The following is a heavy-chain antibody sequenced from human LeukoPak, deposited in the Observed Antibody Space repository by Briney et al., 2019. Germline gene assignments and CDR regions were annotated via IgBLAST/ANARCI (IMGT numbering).Heavy chain of an antibody. J-gene: IGHJ6*03. D-gene: IGHD6-6*01. CDR3: ARDFFEYSSSNYYYYMDV. CDR2: ISSNGGST. V-gene: IGHV3-64*01. CDR1: GFTFSSYA. Sequence: PGGSLRLSCAASGFTFSSYAMHWVRQAPGKGLEYVSAISSNGGSTYYANSVKGRFTISRDNSKNTLYLQMGSLRAEDMAVYYCARDFFEYSSSNYYYYMDVWGKGTTVTVSS.